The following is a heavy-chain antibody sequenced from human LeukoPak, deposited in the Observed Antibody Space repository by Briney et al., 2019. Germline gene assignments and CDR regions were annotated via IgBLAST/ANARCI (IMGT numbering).Heavy chain of an antibody. V-gene: IGHV4-59*01. CDR3: ASSVGYCSSTSCPKSYYYGMDV. CDR2: IYYSGST. D-gene: IGHD2-2*01. CDR1: GGSISSYY. Sequence: SETLSLTCTVSGGSISSYYWSWLRQPPGKGVEWVGYIYYSGSTNYSHFLKSRVTISVETSKNRFSLKLSSVTAADTAVYYCASSVGYCSSTSCPKSYYYGMDVWGKGTTVTVSS. J-gene: IGHJ6*04.